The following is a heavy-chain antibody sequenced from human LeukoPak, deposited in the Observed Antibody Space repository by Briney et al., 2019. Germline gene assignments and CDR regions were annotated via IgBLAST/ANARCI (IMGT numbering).Heavy chain of an antibody. CDR1: VCTFSSYA. Sequence: ASVKVSFKASVCTFSSYAISWVRQAPAQGLEWMGGIIPIFGTANYAQKFQGRVTITADESTSTAYMELSSLRSEDTAVYYCARSYLGYCSSTSCSRGPYYYYYGMDVWGKGTTVTVSS. J-gene: IGHJ6*04. CDR3: ARSYLGYCSSTSCSRGPYYYYYGMDV. CDR2: IIPIFGTA. D-gene: IGHD2-2*01. V-gene: IGHV1-69*13.